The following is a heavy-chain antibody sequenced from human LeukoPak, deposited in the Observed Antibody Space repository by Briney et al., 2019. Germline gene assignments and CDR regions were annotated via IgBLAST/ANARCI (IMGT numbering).Heavy chain of an antibody. CDR2: IRSKSEGGTA. CDR3: TTFWTGYSVVDY. CDR1: GFTFTDAW. Sequence: PGGSLRLSCAASGFTFTDAWICWVRQAPGRGLEWVGRIRSKSEGGTADYAAPVKGRFTISRDDSKNMLYLRMNSLKTEDTARYYCTTFWTGYSVVDYWGQGTLVTVSS. V-gene: IGHV3-15*01. D-gene: IGHD3/OR15-3a*01. J-gene: IGHJ4*02.